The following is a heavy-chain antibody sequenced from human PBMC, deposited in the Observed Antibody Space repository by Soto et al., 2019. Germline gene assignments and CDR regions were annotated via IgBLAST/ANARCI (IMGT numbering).Heavy chain of an antibody. CDR3: ARGRGIAAAATFFGY. D-gene: IGHD6-13*01. J-gene: IGHJ4*02. CDR2: MNPNSGNT. CDR1: GHTFTSYD. Sequence: ASVKVSCKASGHTFTSYDINWVRQATGQGLEWMGWMNPNSGNTGYAQKFQGRVTMTRNTSISTAYMELSSLRSEDTAVYYCARGRGIAAAATFFGYWGQGTLVTAPQ. V-gene: IGHV1-8*01.